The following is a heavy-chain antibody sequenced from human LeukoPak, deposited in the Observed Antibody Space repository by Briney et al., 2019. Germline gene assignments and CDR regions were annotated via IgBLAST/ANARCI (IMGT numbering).Heavy chain of an antibody. V-gene: IGHV3-21*01. CDR2: ISSSSSYI. D-gene: IGHD3-22*01. Sequence: GGSLRLSCAASGFTFSSYSMNWVRQAPGKGLEWVSSISSSSSYIYYADSVKGRFTISRDNAKNSLYLQMNSLRAEDTAVYYCARISSGYYYGSQGPFDYWGQGTLVTVSS. J-gene: IGHJ4*02. CDR1: GFTFSSYS. CDR3: ARISSGYYYGSQGPFDY.